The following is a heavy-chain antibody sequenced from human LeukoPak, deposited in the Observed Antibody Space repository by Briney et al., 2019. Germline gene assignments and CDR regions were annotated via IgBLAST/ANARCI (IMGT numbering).Heavy chain of an antibody. J-gene: IGHJ5*02. CDR3: ARVGYYGSGSST. CDR2: IYYSGST. Sequence: SETLSLTCTVSGGSISSYYWSWIRQPPGKGLEWIGYIYYSGSTNYNPSLKSRVTISVDTSKNQFSLKLSSVTAADTAVYYCARVGYYGSGSSTWGQGTLVTVSS. CDR1: GGSISSYY. V-gene: IGHV4-59*01. D-gene: IGHD3-10*01.